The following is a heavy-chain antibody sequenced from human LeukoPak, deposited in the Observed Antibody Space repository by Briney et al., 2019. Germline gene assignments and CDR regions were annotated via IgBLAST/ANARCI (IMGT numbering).Heavy chain of an antibody. D-gene: IGHD2-2*01. Sequence: ASVKVSCKASGGTFSSYAMNWVRQAPGQGLEWMGWINTNTGNPTYAQGFTGRFVFSLDTSVSTAYLQISSLKAEDTAVYYCAREAEVVPAAIKSWFDPWGQGTLVTVSS. CDR1: GGTFSSYA. CDR2: INTNTGNP. J-gene: IGHJ5*02. V-gene: IGHV7-4-1*02. CDR3: AREAEVVPAAIKSWFDP.